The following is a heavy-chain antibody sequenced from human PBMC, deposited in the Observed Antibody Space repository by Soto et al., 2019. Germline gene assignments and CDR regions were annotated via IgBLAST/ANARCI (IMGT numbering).Heavy chain of an antibody. D-gene: IGHD2-2*03. Sequence: QVQLVQSGAEVKKPGSSVKVSCKASGGTFSSYAISWVRQAPGQGLEWMGGIIPIFGTANYAQKFQGRVTITADESTSTAYMELSRLRAEDTAVYYCVRDPAHGYCSSTSCYGPWGQGTLVTVSS. CDR2: IIPIFGTA. J-gene: IGHJ5*02. CDR3: VRDPAHGYCSSTSCYGP. CDR1: GGTFSSYA. V-gene: IGHV1-69*01.